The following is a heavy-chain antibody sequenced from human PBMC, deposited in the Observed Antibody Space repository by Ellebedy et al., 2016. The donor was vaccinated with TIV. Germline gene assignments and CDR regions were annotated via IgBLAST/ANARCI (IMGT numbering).Heavy chain of an antibody. Sequence: GSLRLSXAVYGGSFSGYYWSWIRQPPGKGLEWIGEINHSGSTNYNPSLKSRVTMSVDTSKNQFSLKLSSVTAADTAVYYCARLKSSDDAFDIWGQGTMVTVSS. V-gene: IGHV4-34*01. D-gene: IGHD6-6*01. J-gene: IGHJ3*02. CDR1: GGSFSGYY. CDR3: ARLKSSDDAFDI. CDR2: INHSGST.